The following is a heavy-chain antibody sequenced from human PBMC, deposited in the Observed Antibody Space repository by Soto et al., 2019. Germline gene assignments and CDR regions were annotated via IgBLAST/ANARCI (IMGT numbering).Heavy chain of an antibody. CDR2: IYHSGST. V-gene: IGHV4-4*02. J-gene: IGHJ5*02. CDR1: GGSISSSNW. Sequence: QVQLQESGPGLVKPSGTLSLTCAVSGGSISSSNWWSWVRQPPGKGLEWIGEIYHSGSTNYNPSLKSRVTISVDTSKNQFSLKLSSVTAADTAVYYCAREGGNCSSTSCPRDLNWFDPWGQGTLVTVSS. CDR3: AREGGNCSSTSCPRDLNWFDP. D-gene: IGHD2-2*01.